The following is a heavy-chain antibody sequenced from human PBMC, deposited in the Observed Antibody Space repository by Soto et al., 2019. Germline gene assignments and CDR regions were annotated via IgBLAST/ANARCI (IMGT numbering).Heavy chain of an antibody. V-gene: IGHV1-58*01. J-gene: IGHJ3*02. CDR2: IVVGSGNT. D-gene: IGHD3-16*02. Sequence: SVKVSCKASGFTFTSSALQWVRQARGQRLEWIGWIVVGSGNTNYAQKFQERVTITRDMSTSTAYMELSSLRSEDTAVYYCAAELNRGVIIGPYAFDIWGQGTMVTVSS. CDR3: AAELNRGVIIGPYAFDI. CDR1: GFTFTSSA.